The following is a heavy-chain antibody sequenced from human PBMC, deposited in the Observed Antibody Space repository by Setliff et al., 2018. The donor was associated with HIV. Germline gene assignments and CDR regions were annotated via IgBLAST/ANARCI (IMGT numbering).Heavy chain of an antibody. CDR1: GFTFSSYA. D-gene: IGHD3-10*01. CDR2: ISYDGSNK. J-gene: IGHJ6*02. CDR3: ARSVIGYYYYGMDV. Sequence: PGGSLRLSCAASGFTFSSYAMHWVRQAPGKGLEWVAVISYDGSNKYYADSVKGRFTISRDNSKNTLYLQMNSLRAEDTAVYYCARSVIGYYYYGMDVWGQGT. V-gene: IGHV3-30*01.